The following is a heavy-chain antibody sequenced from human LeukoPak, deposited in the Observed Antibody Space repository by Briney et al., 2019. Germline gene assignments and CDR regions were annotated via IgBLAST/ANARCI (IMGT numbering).Heavy chain of an antibody. V-gene: IGHV3-21*01. J-gene: IGHJ4*02. CDR2: IRGSSNYV. D-gene: IGHD5-12*01. Sequence: PGGSLRLSCAAIGFTFSSYAMSWVRQAPGKGLEWVSSIRGSSNYVHYADSVRGRFTISRDNAKNSLYLQMNSLRAEDTAVYYCARLDISAWFSDYWGQGTLVTVSS. CDR1: GFTFSSYA. CDR3: ARLDISAWFSDY.